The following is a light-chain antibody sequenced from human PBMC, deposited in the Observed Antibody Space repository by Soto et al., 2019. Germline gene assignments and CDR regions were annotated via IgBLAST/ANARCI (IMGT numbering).Light chain of an antibody. CDR1: SSNIGYNY. CDR3: ATWDGSLPAEV. CDR2: DNN. Sequence: QSVLTQPPSVSAAPGQKVTISCSGSSSNIGYNYVSWYQQLPGTAPKLLIYDNNKRPSGIPDRFSGSKSGTSGTLDITGLQTGDEADYYCATWDGSLPAEVFGGGTKLTVL. J-gene: IGLJ2*01. V-gene: IGLV1-51*01.